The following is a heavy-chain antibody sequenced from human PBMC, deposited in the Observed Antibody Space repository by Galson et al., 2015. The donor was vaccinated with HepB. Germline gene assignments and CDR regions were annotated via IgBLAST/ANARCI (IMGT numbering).Heavy chain of an antibody. CDR1: GFTFSSYA. D-gene: IGHD6-13*01. CDR3: ASQYSSSWPLDY. J-gene: IGHJ4*02. V-gene: IGHV3-30*04. CDR2: ISYDGSNK. Sequence: SLRLSCAASGFTFSSYAMHWVRQAPGKGLEWVAVISYDGSNKYYADSVKGRFTISRDNSKNTLYLQMNSLRAEDTAVYYCASQYSSSWPLDYWGQGTLVTVSS.